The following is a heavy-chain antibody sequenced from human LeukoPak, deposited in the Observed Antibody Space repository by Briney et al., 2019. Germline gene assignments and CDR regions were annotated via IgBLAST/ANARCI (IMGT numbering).Heavy chain of an antibody. J-gene: IGHJ4*02. CDR1: GFTFSSYS. CDR3: ASSHRYCSSTSCYDPDY. D-gene: IGHD2-2*01. Sequence: PGGSLRLSCAASGFTFSSYSMNWVRQAPGKGPEWVSSISSSSSYIYYADSVKGRFTISRDNAKNSLYLQMNSLRAEDTAVYYCASSHRYCSSTSCYDPDYWGQGTLVTVSS. CDR2: ISSSSSYI. V-gene: IGHV3-21*01.